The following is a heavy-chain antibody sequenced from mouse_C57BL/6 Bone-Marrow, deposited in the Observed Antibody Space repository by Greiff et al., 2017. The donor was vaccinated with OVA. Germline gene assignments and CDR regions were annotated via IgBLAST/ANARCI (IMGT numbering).Heavy chain of an antibody. D-gene: IGHD2-1*01. CDR1: GYTFTSYW. V-gene: IGHV1-64*01. CDR3: ARLLLLCHFDY. CDR2: IHPNSGST. J-gene: IGHJ2*01. Sequence: QVQLQQPGAELVKPGASVKLSCKASGYTFTSYWMHWVKQRPGQGLEWIGMIHPNSGSTNYNEKFKSKATLTVDKSSSAAYMQLSSLTSEDSAVYYCARLLLLCHFDYWGQGTTLTVSS.